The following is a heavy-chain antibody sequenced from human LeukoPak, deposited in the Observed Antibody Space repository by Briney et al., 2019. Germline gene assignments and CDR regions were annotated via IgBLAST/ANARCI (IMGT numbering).Heavy chain of an antibody. V-gene: IGHV4-38-2*01. CDR2: IYHSGSS. Sequence: KPGGSLRLSCAASGFTFSSYSMNWVRQAPGKGLEWIGSIYHSGSSYYSPSLKSRVSISVDTSKNQFSLKLSSVTAADTAVYYCARHGVSYYYGSGSYYNGALGDWGQGTLVTVSS. J-gene: IGHJ4*02. D-gene: IGHD3-10*01. CDR3: ARHGVSYYYGSGSYYNGALGD. CDR1: GFTFSSYS.